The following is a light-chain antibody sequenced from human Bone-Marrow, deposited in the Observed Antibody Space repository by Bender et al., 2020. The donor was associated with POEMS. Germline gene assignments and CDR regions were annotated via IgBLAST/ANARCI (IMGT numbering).Light chain of an antibody. J-gene: IGLJ1*01. CDR1: SSDIGRFYL. CDR2: EGN. Sequence: QSALTQPASVSGSPGQSITISCTGTSSDIGRFYLVSWYQHYPGKAPKLMIYEGNKRPSGVSNRFSASKSGNTASLTISGLQAEDEADYYCCSSAGTSTYVFGTGTKVTVL. CDR3: CSSAGTSTYV. V-gene: IGLV2-23*01.